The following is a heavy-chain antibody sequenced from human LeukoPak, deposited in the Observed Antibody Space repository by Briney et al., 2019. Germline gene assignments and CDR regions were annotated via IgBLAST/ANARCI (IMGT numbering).Heavy chain of an antibody. D-gene: IGHD3-3*01. CDR1: GFTVNNNY. Sequence: PGGSLRLSCAASGFTVNNNYMSWVRQAPGKGLEWVSVIYSGGSTYYADSVKGRFTISRDNAKNLLYLQMNSLRVEDTAVYYCARENWAPYDWGQGTLVTVSS. V-gene: IGHV3-66*01. CDR2: IYSGGST. CDR3: ARENWAPYD. J-gene: IGHJ4*02.